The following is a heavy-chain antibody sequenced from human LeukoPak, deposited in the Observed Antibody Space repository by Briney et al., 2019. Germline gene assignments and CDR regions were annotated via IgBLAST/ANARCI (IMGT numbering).Heavy chain of an antibody. CDR2: VNWNGDGT. D-gene: IGHD1-26*01. Sequence: GGSLRLSCAASGFTFHDFAMSWVRQAPGKGLDWVSGVNWNGDGTGYADSVEGRFTISRDNAKNSLYLQMNSLRVDDTALYYCARLGGPDYYFYYYMDVWGKGTTVTVSS. J-gene: IGHJ6*03. V-gene: IGHV3-20*04. CDR1: GFTFHDFA. CDR3: ARLGGPDYYFYYYMDV.